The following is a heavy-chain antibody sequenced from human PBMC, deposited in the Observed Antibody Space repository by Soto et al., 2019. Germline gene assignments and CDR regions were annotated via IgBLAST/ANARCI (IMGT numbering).Heavy chain of an antibody. D-gene: IGHD1-7*01. J-gene: IGHJ6*02. CDR3: ARDFGGTTLYYYYGMDV. CDR2: INSDGSST. CDR1: GFTFSSYW. Sequence: PGGSLRLSCAASGFTFSSYWMHWVRQAPGKGLVWVSRINSDGSSTSYADSVKGRFTISRDNAKNTLYLQMNSLRAEDTAVYYCARDFGGTTLYYYYGMDVWGQGTTVTVSS. V-gene: IGHV3-74*01.